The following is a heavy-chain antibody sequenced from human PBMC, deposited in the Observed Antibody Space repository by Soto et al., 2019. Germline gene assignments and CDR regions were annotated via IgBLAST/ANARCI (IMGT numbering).Heavy chain of an antibody. Sequence: GGSLRLSCAASGFTFSSYWMSWVRQAPGKGLEWVANIKQDGSEKYYVDSVKGRFTISRDNAKNSLYLQMNSLRAEDTAVYYCARAAGGYYDSSGYYHEGVLALDYWGQGTLVTVSS. CDR3: ARAAGGYYDSSGYYHEGVLALDY. CDR2: IKQDGSEK. D-gene: IGHD3-22*01. J-gene: IGHJ4*02. CDR1: GFTFSSYW. V-gene: IGHV3-7*05.